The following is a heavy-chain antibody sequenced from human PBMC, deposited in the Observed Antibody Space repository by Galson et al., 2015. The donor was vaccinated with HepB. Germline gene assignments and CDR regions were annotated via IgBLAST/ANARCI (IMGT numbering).Heavy chain of an antibody. J-gene: IGHJ3*02. CDR2: INPNSGGT. D-gene: IGHD1-26*01. CDR3: ARTLVGATDFSRTDAFDI. Sequence: SVKVSCKASGYTFTGYYMHWVRQAPGQGLEWMGWINPNSGGTNYAQKSQGRVTMTRDASISTAYMELSRLRSDDTAVYYCARTLVGATDFSRTDAFDIWGQGTMVTVSS. V-gene: IGHV1-2*02. CDR1: GYTFTGYY.